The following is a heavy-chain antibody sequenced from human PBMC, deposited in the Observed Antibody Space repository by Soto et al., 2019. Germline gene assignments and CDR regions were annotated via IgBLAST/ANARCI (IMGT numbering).Heavy chain of an antibody. CDR1: GYTFTSYY. Sequence: ASVKVSCKASGYTFTSYYMHWVRQAPGQGLEWMGIINPSGGSTSYAQKFQGRVTMTRGTSTSTVYMELSSLRSEDTAVYYCARDTGGITGTTGNDYWGQGTLVTVSS. V-gene: IGHV1-46*01. CDR3: ARDTGGITGTTGNDY. D-gene: IGHD1-7*01. CDR2: INPSGGST. J-gene: IGHJ4*02.